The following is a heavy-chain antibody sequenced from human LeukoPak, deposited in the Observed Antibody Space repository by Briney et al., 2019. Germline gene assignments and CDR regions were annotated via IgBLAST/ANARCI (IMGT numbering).Heavy chain of an antibody. Sequence: PSETLSLTCTVSGGSISSNTYYWAWIRQPPGKGLEWIGSIYYSGSTYYNSSLKSRVTISVDTSKNQFSLKLSSVTAADTAVYYCARLRYDSSGYYYFDYWGQGTLVTVSS. V-gene: IGHV4-39*01. J-gene: IGHJ4*02. CDR3: ARLRYDSSGYYYFDY. D-gene: IGHD3-22*01. CDR1: GGSISSNTYY. CDR2: IYYSGST.